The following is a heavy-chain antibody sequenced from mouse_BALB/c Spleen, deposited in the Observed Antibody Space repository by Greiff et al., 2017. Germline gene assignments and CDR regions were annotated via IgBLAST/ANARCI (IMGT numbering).Heavy chain of an antibody. J-gene: IGHJ2*01. CDR2: INPYNGAT. V-gene: IGHV1-31*01. D-gene: IGHD3-3*01. CDR3: ARGRDKVDY. Sequence: EVQLQQSGPELVKPGASVKISCKASGYSFTGYYMHWVKQSHVKSLEWIGRINPYNGATSYNQNFKDKASLTVDKSSSTAYMELHSLTSEDSAVYYCARGRDKVDYWGQGTTLTVSS. CDR1: GYSFTGYY.